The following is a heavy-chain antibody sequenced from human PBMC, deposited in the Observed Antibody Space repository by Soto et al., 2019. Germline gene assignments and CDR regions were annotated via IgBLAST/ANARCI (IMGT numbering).Heavy chain of an antibody. J-gene: IGHJ4*02. CDR2: VNPNSGST. CDR1: GYTFTSFD. Sequence: QVQLVQSGAEVKKPGASVKVSCKTSGYTFTSFDINWVRQATGQGLEWMGWVNPNSGSTGYAQKFQGRVTMTWNTSISTAYMELSCLRSEDTAVYYCARRQGLRFGEFLFWGQGSLVTVSS. V-gene: IGHV1-8*01. D-gene: IGHD3-10*01. CDR3: ARRQGLRFGEFLF.